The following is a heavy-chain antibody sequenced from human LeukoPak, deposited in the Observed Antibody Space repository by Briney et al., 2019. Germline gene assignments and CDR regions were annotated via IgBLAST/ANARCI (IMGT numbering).Heavy chain of an antibody. CDR2: ISGSDGRT. CDR3: AKASVVLPAATFNY. Sequence: PGGSLSLSCAASGFAFRNYAMSWVCQAPGKGLQWVSSISGSDGRTFYADSVKGRFTISRDSSESTLYLHMSSLRAEDTALYFCAKASVVLPAATFNYRGQGTLVTVSS. V-gene: IGHV3-23*01. J-gene: IGHJ4*02. D-gene: IGHD2-2*01. CDR1: GFAFRNYA.